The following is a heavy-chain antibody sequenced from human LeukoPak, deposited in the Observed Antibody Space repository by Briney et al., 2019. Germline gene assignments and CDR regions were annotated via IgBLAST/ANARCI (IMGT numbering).Heavy chain of an antibody. D-gene: IGHD3-16*01. CDR1: GFTFSRYG. V-gene: IGHV3-30*18. Sequence: GGSLRLSCAASGFTFSRYGMHWVRQAPGKGLEWVAVASSDGDTTYYADSVKGRFTISRDNSRNTLYLQMNSLRAEDMAVYYCAKEGSTTFREDFDCWGQGTLVIVSS. CDR3: AKEGSTTFREDFDC. CDR2: ASSDGDTT. J-gene: IGHJ4*02.